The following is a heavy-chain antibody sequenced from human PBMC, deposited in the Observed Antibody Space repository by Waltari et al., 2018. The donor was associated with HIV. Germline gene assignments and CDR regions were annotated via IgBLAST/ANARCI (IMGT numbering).Heavy chain of an antibody. V-gene: IGHV4-34*02. Sequence: QVQLQQWGAGLLKPSETLPLTGADYGGSFSNTFWSWIRHLPGTGLEWSGESNQSGNTRYNPSLKSRVITSVDTSNKQFSLKLRFVTAADTAMYYCARVFGGGHFDSWGQGTLLIVSS. D-gene: IGHD3-10*01. CDR2: SNQSGNT. J-gene: IGHJ4*02. CDR3: ARVFGGGHFDS. CDR1: GGSFSNTF.